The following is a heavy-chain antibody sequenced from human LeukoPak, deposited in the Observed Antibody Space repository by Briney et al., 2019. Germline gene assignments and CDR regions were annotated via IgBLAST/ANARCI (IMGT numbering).Heavy chain of an antibody. CDR3: ARGYGLRGLFDY. D-gene: IGHD3-10*01. Sequence: ASVKVSCKSSGYTFTGYYMHWVRQAPGQGLEWMGRINPNSGGTNYAQKFQGRVTMTRDTSISTAYMELSRLRSDDTAVYYCARGYGLRGLFDYWGQGTLVTVPS. V-gene: IGHV1-2*06. CDR1: GYTFTGYY. CDR2: INPNSGGT. J-gene: IGHJ4*02.